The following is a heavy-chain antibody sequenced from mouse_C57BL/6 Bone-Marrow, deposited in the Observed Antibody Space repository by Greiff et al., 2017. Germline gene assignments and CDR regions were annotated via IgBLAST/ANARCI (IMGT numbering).Heavy chain of an antibody. V-gene: IGHV1-69*01. CDR1: GYTFTSYW. CDR3: ARWGGLRPCAY. J-gene: IGHJ3*01. D-gene: IGHD2-12*01. CDR2: IDPSDSYT. Sequence: QVQLKQPGAELVMPGASVKLSCKASGYTFTSYWMHWVKQRPGQGLEWIGEIDPSDSYTNYNQKFKGKSTLTVDKSSSTAYMQLSSLTSEDSAVYYCARWGGLRPCAYWGQGTLVTVSA.